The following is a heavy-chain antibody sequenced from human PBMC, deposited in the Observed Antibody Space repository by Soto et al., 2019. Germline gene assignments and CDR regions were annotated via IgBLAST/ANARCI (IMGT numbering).Heavy chain of an antibody. V-gene: IGHV4-59*01. Sequence: SETLSLTCTVSGGSIRGYYWNWIRQPPGKGLEWIGYISSSGNTNYNPSLKSRVTISLDTSKSQFSLNLGSVTAADTAIYYCAREDYDSGGYFSSWFDPWGQGILVTVSS. J-gene: IGHJ5*02. CDR3: AREDYDSGGYFSSWFDP. CDR2: ISSSGNT. CDR1: GGSIRGYY. D-gene: IGHD3-22*01.